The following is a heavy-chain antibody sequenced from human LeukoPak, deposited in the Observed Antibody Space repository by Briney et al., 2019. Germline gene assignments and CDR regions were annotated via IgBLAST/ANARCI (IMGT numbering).Heavy chain of an antibody. CDR3: ARKGSSWENWFDP. CDR1: GYTFTRFF. V-gene: IGHV1-18*01. D-gene: IGHD6-13*01. CDR2: ISTYNGNT. Sequence: GASVKVSCKASGYTFTRFFISWVRQAPGQGLEWMGWISTYNGNTNYAQKFQGRVTMTTDTSTSTAYMELRSLRSDDTAVYYCARKGSSWENWFDPWGQGTLVTVSS. J-gene: IGHJ5*02.